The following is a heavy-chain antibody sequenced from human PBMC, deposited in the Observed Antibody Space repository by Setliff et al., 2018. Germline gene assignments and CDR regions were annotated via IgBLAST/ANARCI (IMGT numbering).Heavy chain of an antibody. D-gene: IGHD3-10*01. Sequence: PSETLSLTCTVSGASINSGTYYWAWIRQPPGKGLEWIGRIHYSGSTYYNPSLKSRVTMSVDTSKNQFSLKLTSVTAADTAVYYCARDRTYYGSGTYTRWFDYWGQGTLVTVSS. CDR2: IHYSGST. V-gene: IGHV4-39*07. CDR1: GASINSGTYY. J-gene: IGHJ4*02. CDR3: ARDRTYYGSGTYTRWFDY.